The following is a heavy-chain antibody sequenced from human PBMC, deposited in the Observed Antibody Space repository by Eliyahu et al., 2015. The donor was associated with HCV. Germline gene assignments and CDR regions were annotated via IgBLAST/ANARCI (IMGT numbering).Heavy chain of an antibody. CDR3: ALAPPGYSSGWYDFDY. D-gene: IGHD6-19*01. J-gene: IGHJ4*02. V-gene: IGHV3-23*01. CDR2: ISGSGGST. Sequence: EVQLLESGGGLVQPGGSLRLSCAASGFTFSXYAMSWVRQAPGKGLEWVSAISGSGGSTYYADSVKGRFTISRDNSKNTLYLQMNSLRAEDTAVYYCALAPPGYSSGWYDFDYWGQGTLVTVSS. CDR1: GFTFSXYA.